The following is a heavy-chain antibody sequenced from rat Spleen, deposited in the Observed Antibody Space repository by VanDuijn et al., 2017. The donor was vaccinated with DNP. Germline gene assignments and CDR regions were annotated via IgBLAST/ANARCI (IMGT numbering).Heavy chain of an antibody. Sequence: QVQLKESGPGLVQPSRTLSLTCTVSGFSLTSYGVTWVRQPPGKGLEWMGVMWSDGDTSYNSALASRLSISRDTPKSQRFLKMNSLRSEDTATYYCLKHLDAWGQGTSVTVSS. V-gene: IGHV2-32*01. CDR1: GFSLTSYG. CDR3: LKHLDA. CDR2: MWSDGDT. J-gene: IGHJ4*01.